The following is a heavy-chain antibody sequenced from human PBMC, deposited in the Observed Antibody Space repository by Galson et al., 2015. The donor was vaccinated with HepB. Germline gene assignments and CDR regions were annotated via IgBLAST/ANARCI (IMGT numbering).Heavy chain of an antibody. CDR3: TRDLCSDGDCYFDY. Sequence: SLRLSCAGSGFTFRDYGMNRIRQAPGKGLEWIGFIRSKTYGETAEYAASVKGRFSISRDDSKSIAYLQMNALTTEDTAVYYCTRDLCSDGDCYFDYWGQGTLVTVSS. CDR2: IRSKTYGETA. D-gene: IGHD2-15*01. V-gene: IGHV3-49*03. J-gene: IGHJ4*02. CDR1: GFTFRDYG.